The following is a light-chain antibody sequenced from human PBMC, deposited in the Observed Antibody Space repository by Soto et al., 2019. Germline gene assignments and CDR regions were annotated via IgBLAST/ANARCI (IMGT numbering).Light chain of an antibody. J-gene: IGLJ3*02. Sequence: QSVLAQPPSVSGARGQRVTMSCTGSSSNNGAGYDVHWYQQLPGTAPKLLIYGNSNRPSGVPDRFSGSKSGTSASLAITGLQAEDEADYYCQSYDSSLSGWVFGGGTKLTVL. CDR1: SSNNGAGYD. CDR3: QSYDSSLSGWV. CDR2: GNS. V-gene: IGLV1-40*01.